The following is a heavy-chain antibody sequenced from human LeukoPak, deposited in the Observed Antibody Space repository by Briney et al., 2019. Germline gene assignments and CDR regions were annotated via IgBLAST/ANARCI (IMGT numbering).Heavy chain of an antibody. CDR1: GFTFSSYA. V-gene: IGHV3-23*01. J-gene: IGHJ4*02. CDR2: ISGSGDNT. Sequence: GGSLRLSCAASGFTFSSYAMSWVRQVPGKGLEWVSVISGSGDNTYCADSVKGRFTISRDNSKNMLYLQMNSLRAEDTAVYYCAKWKYSNSGIDDYWGQGTLVTVSS. CDR3: AKWKYSNSGIDDY. D-gene: IGHD6-6*01.